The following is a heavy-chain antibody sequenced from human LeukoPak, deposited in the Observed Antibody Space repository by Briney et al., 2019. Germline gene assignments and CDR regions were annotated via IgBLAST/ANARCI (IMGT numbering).Heavy chain of an antibody. Sequence: PGGSLRLSCAASGFTFSRYALSWVRQAPGQGLEWVSAISGSGGSTYYADSVKGRFTISRDNSKNTLYLQMNSLRAEDTAVYYGAKDKPRRPTWGQGTLVTVSS. J-gene: IGHJ5*02. CDR1: GFTFSRYA. CDR3: AKDKPRRPT. V-gene: IGHV3-23*01. CDR2: ISGSGGST.